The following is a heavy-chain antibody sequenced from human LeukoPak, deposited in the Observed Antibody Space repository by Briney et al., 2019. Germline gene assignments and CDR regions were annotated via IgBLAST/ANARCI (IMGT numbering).Heavy chain of an antibody. V-gene: IGHV1-24*01. CDR3: ATGRYGDFSYFDY. Sequence: ASVKVSCKASGGTFSSYAISWVRQAPGKGLEWMGGFDPEDGETIYAQKFQGRVTMTEDTSTDTAYMELSSLRSEDTAVYYCATGRYGDFSYFDYWGQGTLVTVSS. CDR2: FDPEDGET. J-gene: IGHJ4*02. CDR1: GGTFSSYA. D-gene: IGHD4-17*01.